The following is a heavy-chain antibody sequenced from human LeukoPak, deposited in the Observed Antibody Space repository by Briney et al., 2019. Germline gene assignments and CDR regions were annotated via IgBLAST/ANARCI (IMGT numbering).Heavy chain of an antibody. CDR2: ISGSGGST. CDR3: AKRGSTAYSTPHFDF. Sequence: GGSLRLSCAASGFTFSSYAMSWVRQAPGKGLEWVSAISGSGGSTYYADSVKGRFTISRDNSKNTLYLQMNNLRAEDTAVYYCAKRGSTAYSTPHFDFWGQGALVTVSS. J-gene: IGHJ4*02. CDR1: GFTFSSYA. D-gene: IGHD2-2*01. V-gene: IGHV3-23*01.